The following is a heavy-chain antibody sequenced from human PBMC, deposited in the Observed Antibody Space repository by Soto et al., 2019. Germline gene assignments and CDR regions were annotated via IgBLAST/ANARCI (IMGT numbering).Heavy chain of an antibody. D-gene: IGHD3-10*01. V-gene: IGHV3-30-3*01. CDR1: GFTFSSYA. CDR3: ARDLLSKRYYYYGMDV. Sequence: QVQLVESGGGVVQPGRSLRLSCAASGFTFSSYAMHWVRQAPGKGLEWVAVISYDGSNKYYADSVKGRFTISRDNSKNTLYLPMNSLRAEDTAVYYCARDLLSKRYYYYGMDVWGQGTTVTVSS. J-gene: IGHJ6*02. CDR2: ISYDGSNK.